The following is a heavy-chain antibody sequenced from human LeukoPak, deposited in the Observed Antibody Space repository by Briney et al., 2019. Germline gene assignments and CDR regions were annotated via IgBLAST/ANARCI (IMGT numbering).Heavy chain of an antibody. CDR3: ARAYGYSGYYQLPIDY. V-gene: IGHV3-23*01. Sequence: GGSLRLSCAAYGFTFTSYAVSWVRQAPGKGLEWVSSITGGGDTTDHADSVRGRFTISRDNSKNTLYLQMNSLRVEDAALYYCARAYGYSGYYQLPIDYWGQGTLVTVSS. J-gene: IGHJ4*02. CDR2: ITGGGDTT. CDR1: GFTFTSYA. D-gene: IGHD3-22*01.